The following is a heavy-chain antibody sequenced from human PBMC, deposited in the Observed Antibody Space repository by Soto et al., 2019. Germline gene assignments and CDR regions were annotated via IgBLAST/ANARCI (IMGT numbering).Heavy chain of an antibody. J-gene: IGHJ6*03. V-gene: IGHV3-48*01. Sequence: EVQLVESGGGLVQPGGSLRLSCATSGFILSDCAMNWVRQAPGKGLEWVSYISSSSSVIDYADSVKGRFTVSRDNARNSWYLQINSLRAWNGAVYSCARDLIWVSNWYYYRDVGAKGPTVTVPS. CDR2: ISSSSSVI. CDR3: ARDLIWVSNWYYYRDV. D-gene: IGHD7-27*01. CDR1: GFILSDCA.